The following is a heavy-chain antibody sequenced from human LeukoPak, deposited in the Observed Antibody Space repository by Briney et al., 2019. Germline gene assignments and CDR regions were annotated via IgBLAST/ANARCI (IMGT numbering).Heavy chain of an antibody. V-gene: IGHV3-48*02. CDR1: GFSFSSYA. D-gene: IGHD2-21*01. CDR3: VRDSDWAFDY. CDR2: INRETNLI. J-gene: IGHJ4*02. Sequence: GGSLRLSCAASGFSFSSYAMNWVRQGPGKGLEWIAHINRETNLIDYADSVKGRFTVSRENAKNSLFLQMISLTDEDTAVYYCVRDSDWAFDYWGQGTLVTVSS.